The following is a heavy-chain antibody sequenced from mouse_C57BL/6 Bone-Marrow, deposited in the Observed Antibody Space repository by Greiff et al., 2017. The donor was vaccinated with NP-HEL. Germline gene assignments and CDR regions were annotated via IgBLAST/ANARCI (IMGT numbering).Heavy chain of an antibody. CDR2: IYPGNSDT. J-gene: IGHJ1*03. V-gene: IGHV1-5*01. Sequence: VHVKQSGTVLARPGASVKMSCKTSGYTFTSYWMHWVKQRPGQGLEWIGAIYPGNSDTSYNQKFKGKAKLTAVTSASTAYMELSSLTNEDAAVDYCTRLDGSSYGWYFDVWGTGTTVTVSS. CDR1: GYTFTSYW. D-gene: IGHD1-1*01. CDR3: TRLDGSSYGWYFDV.